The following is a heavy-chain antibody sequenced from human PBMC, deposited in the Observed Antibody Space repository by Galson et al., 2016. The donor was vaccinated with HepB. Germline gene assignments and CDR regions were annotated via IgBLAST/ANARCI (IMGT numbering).Heavy chain of an antibody. J-gene: IGHJ6*03. CDR2: IRYDGSNK. CDR3: AKDSRRSTFGVLIHGLFSYMDV. CDR1: GFTFSSYG. V-gene: IGHV3-30*02. Sequence: SLRLSCAASGFTFSSYGMHWVRQAPGRGLEWVTFIRYDGSNKYYADSVKGRFTISRDNSKNTLYLQMNSLKAGDTAIYYCAKDSRRSTFGVLIHGLFSYMDVWGKGTTVTVSS. D-gene: IGHD3-3*01.